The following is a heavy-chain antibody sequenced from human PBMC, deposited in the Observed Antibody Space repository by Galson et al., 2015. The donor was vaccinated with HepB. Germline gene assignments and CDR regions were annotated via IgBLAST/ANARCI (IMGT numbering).Heavy chain of an antibody. CDR3: AKDGTPSYSIGYYGMDV. J-gene: IGHJ6*02. D-gene: IGHD5-18*01. CDR2: LSYDGSEA. Sequence: SLRLSCAASGFTFNTFAMHWVRQAPGKGLDWVAVLSYDGSEAFYADSVKGRFTISRDNSRNTLSLQMTSLRPEDTAVYYCAKDGTPSYSIGYYGMDVWGQGTLVTVSS. V-gene: IGHV3-30*18. CDR1: GFTFNTFA.